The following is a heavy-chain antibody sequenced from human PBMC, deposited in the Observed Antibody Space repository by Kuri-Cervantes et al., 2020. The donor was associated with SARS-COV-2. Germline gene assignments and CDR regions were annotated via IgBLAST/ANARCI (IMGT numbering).Heavy chain of an antibody. Sequence: ESLKISCAVYGGSFSGYYWSWIRQPPRKGLEWIGEINHSGSTNYNPSLKSRVTISVDTSKNQFSLKLSSVTAADTAVYYCARARIYCSSTSCRPMAFDIWGQGTMVTVSS. D-gene: IGHD2-2*01. V-gene: IGHV4-34*01. CDR3: ARARIYCSSTSCRPMAFDI. CDR1: GGSFSGYY. CDR2: INHSGST. J-gene: IGHJ3*02.